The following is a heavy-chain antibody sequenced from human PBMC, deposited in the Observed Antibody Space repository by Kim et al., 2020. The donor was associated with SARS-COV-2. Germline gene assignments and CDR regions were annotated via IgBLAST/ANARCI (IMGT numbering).Heavy chain of an antibody. CDR3: ARDHSTYYYDSSGYYRALTPEYSYYGRDV. CDR2: ISSSSSYT. Sequence: GGSLRLSCAASGFTFSDYYMSWIRQAPGKGLEWVSYISSSSSYTNYADSVKGRFTISRDNAKNSLYLQMNSLRAEDTAVYYCARDHSTYYYDSSGYYRALTPEYSYYGRDVWGKGTTVTVST. CDR1: GFTFSDYY. D-gene: IGHD3-22*01. J-gene: IGHJ6*04. V-gene: IGHV3-11*05.